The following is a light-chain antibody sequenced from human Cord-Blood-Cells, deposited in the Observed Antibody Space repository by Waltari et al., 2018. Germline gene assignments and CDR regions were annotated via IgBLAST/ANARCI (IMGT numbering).Light chain of an antibody. Sequence: SALTQPASVSGSPGQSITISCTATSSAVGGYTLVSWYQQHPCKAPKLMIDGGSKRPSGVSNRFSGSKSGNTASLTISGLQAEDEADYYCCSYAGSWVFGGGTKLTVL. CDR3: CSYAGSWV. J-gene: IGLJ3*02. V-gene: IGLV2-23*01. CDR1: SSAVGGYTL. CDR2: GGS.